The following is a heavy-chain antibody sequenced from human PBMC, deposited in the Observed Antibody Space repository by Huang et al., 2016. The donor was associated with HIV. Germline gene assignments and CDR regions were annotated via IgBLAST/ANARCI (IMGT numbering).Heavy chain of an antibody. CDR1: GFNFNNYA. Sequence: EVQVVESGGGLVQPGRSLRLSCVASGFNFNNYAMHWVRQPQGKGLEWVSGISWKSGDIGYGESVKGRFTISRDNAKNSLYLQMNRLRPEDTALYYCAKGLGGSYYYYLDQWGQGTLVTVSS. CDR2: ISWKSGDI. CDR3: AKGLGGSYYYYLDQ. V-gene: IGHV3-9*01. J-gene: IGHJ4*02. D-gene: IGHD3-10*01.